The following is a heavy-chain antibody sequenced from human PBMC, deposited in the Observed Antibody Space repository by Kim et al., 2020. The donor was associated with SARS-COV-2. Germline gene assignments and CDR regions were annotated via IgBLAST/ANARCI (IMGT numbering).Heavy chain of an antibody. Sequence: SETLSLTCAVYGGSFSGYYWSWIRQPPGKGLEWIGEINHSGSTNYNPSLKSRVTISVDTSKNQFSLKLSSVTAADTAVYYCARGLRLWLHYGMDVWGQGTTVTVSS. D-gene: IGHD5-18*01. CDR1: GGSFSGYY. CDR2: INHSGST. V-gene: IGHV4-34*01. J-gene: IGHJ6*02. CDR3: ARGLRLWLHYGMDV.